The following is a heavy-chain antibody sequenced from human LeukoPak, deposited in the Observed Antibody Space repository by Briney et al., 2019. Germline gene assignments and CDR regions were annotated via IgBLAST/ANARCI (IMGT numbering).Heavy chain of an antibody. CDR1: GYSFTTYW. Sequence: GESLKISCKTSGYSFTTYWIDWVRQMPGKGLEWMGIIYPGDSDTTYSPSFQGQVTISVDKSTSTAYLQWSSLKASDTAMYYCAKRDCSKTTCYSIGDAFDVWGQGTMVTVSS. J-gene: IGHJ3*01. CDR3: AKRDCSKTTCYSIGDAFDV. V-gene: IGHV5-51*01. CDR2: IYPGDSDT. D-gene: IGHD2-2*01.